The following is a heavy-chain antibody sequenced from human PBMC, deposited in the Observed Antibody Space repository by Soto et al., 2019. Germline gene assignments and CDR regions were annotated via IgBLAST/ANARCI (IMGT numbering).Heavy chain of an antibody. CDR1: GYTFTSYG. Sequence: ASVKVSCKASGYTFTSYGISWVRQAPGQGLEWMGWISAYNGNTNYAQKLQGRVTMTTDTSTSTAYMELRSLGSDDTAVYYCARETSDGYTTYYFDYWGQGTLVTVSS. V-gene: IGHV1-18*01. D-gene: IGHD5-12*01. J-gene: IGHJ4*02. CDR2: ISAYNGNT. CDR3: ARETSDGYTTYYFDY.